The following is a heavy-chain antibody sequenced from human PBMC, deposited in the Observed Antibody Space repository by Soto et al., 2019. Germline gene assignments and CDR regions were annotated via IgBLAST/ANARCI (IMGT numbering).Heavy chain of an antibody. CDR2: ISYDGSNK. CDR1: GFTFSSYG. D-gene: IGHD3-10*01. CDR3: AKQDGKGSRGPSAY. Sequence: QVQLVESGGGVVQPGRSLRLSCAASGFTFSSYGMHWVRQAPGKGLEWVAVISYDGSNKYYADSVKGRFTISRDNSKNPLYLQRNSLRAEDRAVYYCAKQDGKGSRGPSAYWGQGTLVPVSS. J-gene: IGHJ4*02. V-gene: IGHV3-30*18.